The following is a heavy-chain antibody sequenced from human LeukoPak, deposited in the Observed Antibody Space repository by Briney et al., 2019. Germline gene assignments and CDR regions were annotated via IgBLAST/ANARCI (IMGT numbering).Heavy chain of an antibody. CDR3: ARVGGHCTSTSCPPPDY. Sequence: TGGCLRLSCAASGFTFSSYNMDWVRQAPGKGLEWVSFIDSSSRYIYQADSVKGRFTISRDNAKSSVFLQMNSLRAEDTAVYYCARVGGHCTSTSCPPPDYWGQGTLVTVSS. CDR1: GFTFSSYN. V-gene: IGHV3-21*01. CDR2: IDSSSRYI. D-gene: IGHD2-2*01. J-gene: IGHJ4*02.